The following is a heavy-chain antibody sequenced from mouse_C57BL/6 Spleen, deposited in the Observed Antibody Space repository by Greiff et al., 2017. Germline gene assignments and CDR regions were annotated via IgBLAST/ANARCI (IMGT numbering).Heavy chain of an antibody. V-gene: IGHV1-52*01. CDR2: IDPSDSET. CDR1: GYTFTSYW. D-gene: IGHD2-4*01. J-gene: IGHJ2*01. CDR3: ARGITTNFDY. Sequence: QVQLKQPGAELVRPGSSVKLSCKASGYTFTSYWMHWVKQRPIQGLEWIGNIDPSDSETHYNQKFKEKATLTVDKSSSTAYMQLSSLTSEDAAVYYCARGITTNFDYWGQGTTLTVSS.